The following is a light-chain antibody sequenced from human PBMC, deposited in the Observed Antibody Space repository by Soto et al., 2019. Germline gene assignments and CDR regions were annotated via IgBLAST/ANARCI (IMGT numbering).Light chain of an antibody. CDR1: QSVSSN. Sequence: EIVMTQSPVTLSVSPGERATLSCRASQSVSSNLAWYQQKPGQAPRRLIYGASTRATGIPARFSGSGSGADFTLTINNLQPEDFATYYCHQPPYTFGPGTKVDIK. CDR3: HQPPYT. V-gene: IGKV3-15*01. CDR2: GAS. J-gene: IGKJ3*01.